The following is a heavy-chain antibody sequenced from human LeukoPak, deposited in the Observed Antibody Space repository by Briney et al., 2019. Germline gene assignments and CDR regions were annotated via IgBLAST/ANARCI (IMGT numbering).Heavy chain of an antibody. D-gene: IGHD3-3*01. CDR2: IGTAGDT. J-gene: IGHJ6*02. CDR1: GFTFSSYD. CDR3: ARGPYVLRSKNYYYYGMDV. V-gene: IGHV3-13*01. Sequence: PGGSLRLSCAASGFTFSSYDMHWVRQATGKGLEWVSAIGTAGDTYYPGSVKGRFTISRENAKNSLYLQMNSLRAEDTAVYYCARGPYVLRSKNYYYYGMDVWGQGTTVTVSS.